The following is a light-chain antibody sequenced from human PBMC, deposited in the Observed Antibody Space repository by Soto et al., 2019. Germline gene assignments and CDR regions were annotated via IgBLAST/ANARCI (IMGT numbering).Light chain of an antibody. CDR2: GAS. Sequence: EAELSQSPGTVPLSPGERDTLPCGPSQSVSSSYLAWYQQKPGQAPRLLIYGASSRATGIPDRFSGSGSGTDFTLTISRLEPEDFAVYYCQQRNNWPLTFGGGTKVDIK. J-gene: IGKJ4*01. CDR1: QSVSSSY. V-gene: IGKV3D-20*02. CDR3: QQRNNWPLT.